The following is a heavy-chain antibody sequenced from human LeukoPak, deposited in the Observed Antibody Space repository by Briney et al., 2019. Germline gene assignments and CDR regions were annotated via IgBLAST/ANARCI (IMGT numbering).Heavy chain of an antibody. D-gene: IGHD3-22*01. J-gene: IGHJ4*02. CDR1: GFTFSGSA. CDR2: ISSSSSYI. Sequence: KTGGSLRLSCAASGFTFSGSAIHWVRQAPGKGLEWVSSISSSSSYIYYADSVKGRFTISRDNAKNSLYLQMNSLRAEDTAVYYCARPNYYDSSGYCGYWGQGTLVTVSS. CDR3: ARPNYYDSSGYCGY. V-gene: IGHV3-21*01.